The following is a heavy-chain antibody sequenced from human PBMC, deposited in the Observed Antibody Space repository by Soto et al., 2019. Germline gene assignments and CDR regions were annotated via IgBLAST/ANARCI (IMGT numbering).Heavy chain of an antibody. J-gene: IGHJ6*03. CDR2: IYYSGST. D-gene: IGHD5-18*01. CDR3: ARDPLDTPMDV. CDR1: GGSISSYY. Sequence: PSETLSLTSTVSGGSISSYYWSWIRQPPGKGLEWIGYIYYSGSTNYNPSLKSRVTISVDTSKNQFSLKLSSVTAADTAVYYCARDPLDTPMDVWGKGTTVTVSS. V-gene: IGHV4-59*01.